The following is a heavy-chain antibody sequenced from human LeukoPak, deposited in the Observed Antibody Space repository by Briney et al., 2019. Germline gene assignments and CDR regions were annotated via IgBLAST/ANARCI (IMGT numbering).Heavy chain of an antibody. CDR3: ATGFGSGWTLQAYYFDY. CDR1: GYTFTSYY. CDR2: INASGGST. J-gene: IGHJ4*02. D-gene: IGHD6-19*01. V-gene: IGHV1-46*01. Sequence: ASVKVSCKESGYTFTSYYMHWVRQAPGQGLEWMGIINASGGSTSYAQKFQGRVTITTDTSTRTVYMELSILTSEDTAVYYCATGFGSGWTLQAYYFDYWRQGTLVTVSS.